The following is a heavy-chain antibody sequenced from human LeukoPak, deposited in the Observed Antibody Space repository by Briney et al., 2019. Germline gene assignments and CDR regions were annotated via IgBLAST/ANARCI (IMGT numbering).Heavy chain of an antibody. CDR2: IRGSGGST. Sequence: PGGSLRLSCAASGFTFSSYAMSWVREAPGKGLEWVSAIRGSGGSTYYADSVKGRFTISRENSKTTLYLQMNSLRAEDTAVYYCAKVPDIVVTQPGFHFDYWGQGTLVTVSS. CDR3: AKVPDIVVTQPGFHFDY. D-gene: IGHD2-15*01. V-gene: IGHV3-23*01. J-gene: IGHJ4*02. CDR1: GFTFSSYA.